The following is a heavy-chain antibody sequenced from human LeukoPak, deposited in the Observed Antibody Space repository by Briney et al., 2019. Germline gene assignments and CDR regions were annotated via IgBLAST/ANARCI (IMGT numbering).Heavy chain of an antibody. CDR3: AKGYGSGSYMAHLDY. J-gene: IGHJ4*02. Sequence: SLTLSCAASGFTFDHYAMHWVRQAPGKGLEWISGISWNSGSIGYADSVKGRFTISRDNAKNSLYLQMNSLRAEDTALYYCAKGYGSGSYMAHLDYWGQGTLVTVSS. CDR2: ISWNSGSI. V-gene: IGHV3-9*01. D-gene: IGHD3-10*01. CDR1: GFTFDHYA.